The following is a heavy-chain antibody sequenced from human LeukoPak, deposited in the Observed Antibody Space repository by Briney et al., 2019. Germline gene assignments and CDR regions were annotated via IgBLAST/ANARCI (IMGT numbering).Heavy chain of an antibody. CDR3: ARLYSSWYGY. J-gene: IGHJ4*02. D-gene: IGHD6-13*01. V-gene: IGHV4-59*01. Sequence: SETLSLTCTVSGGSISSYYWSWIRQPPGKGLEWIGYIYYSGSTNYNPSLKSRVTISVDTSKNQFSLKLSSVTAADTAVYYCARLYSSWYGYWGQGTLVTVSS. CDR1: GGSISSYY. CDR2: IYYSGST.